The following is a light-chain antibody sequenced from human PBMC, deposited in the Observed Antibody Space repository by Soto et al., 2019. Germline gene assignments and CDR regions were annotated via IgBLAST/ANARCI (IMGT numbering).Light chain of an antibody. CDR2: DVS. V-gene: IGLV2-14*03. CDR3: NSYTTSSTRV. Sequence: QSVLTPPPSASGSPGQSVTISCTGTSSDVGGYNYVSWYQQHPGKAPKLMIYDVSNRPSGVSNRFSGSKSGNTASLTISGLQAEDEADYYCNSYTTSSTRVFGTGTKVTV. J-gene: IGLJ1*01. CDR1: SSDVGGYNY.